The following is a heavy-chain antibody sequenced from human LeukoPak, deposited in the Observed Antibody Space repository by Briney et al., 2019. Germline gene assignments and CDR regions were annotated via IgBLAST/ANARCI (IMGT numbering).Heavy chain of an antibody. J-gene: IGHJ4*02. CDR3: ARDFGY. CDR2: IKQDGSEK. CDR1: GFTFSSYW. V-gene: IGHV3-7*01. Sequence: GGSLRLSCAASGFTFSSYWMSWVRQAPGKGLEWVANIKQDGSEKYYVDSVKGRFTVSRDNSKNTLYLQMNNLRPDDTAVYYCARDFGYWGQGTLVTVSS.